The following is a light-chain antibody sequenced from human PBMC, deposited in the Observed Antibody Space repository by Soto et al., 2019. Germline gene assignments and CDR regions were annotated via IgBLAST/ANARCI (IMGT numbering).Light chain of an antibody. V-gene: IGLV2-14*01. J-gene: IGLJ1*01. CDR1: SSDVGGYNF. CDR3: SSYTSSSTYV. Sequence: QSALTQPASVSGSPGQSITISCSGTSSDVGGYNFVSWYQQHPGDAPKLMIYEVSRRPSGVSNRFSGSKSGNTASLTISGLQAEDEADYYCSSYTSSSTYVFGTGTKLTFL. CDR2: EVS.